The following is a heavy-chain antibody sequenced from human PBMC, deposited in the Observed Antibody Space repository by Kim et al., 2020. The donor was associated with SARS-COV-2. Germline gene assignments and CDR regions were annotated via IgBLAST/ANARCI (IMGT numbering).Heavy chain of an antibody. CDR3: ARFSRYSEYYFDY. Sequence: TPSLTSRVTRSVGTSKNPFSLRLSSVTAADTAVYYCARFSRYSEYYFDYWGQGTLVTVSS. J-gene: IGHJ4*02. D-gene: IGHD5-18*01. V-gene: IGHV4-34*01.